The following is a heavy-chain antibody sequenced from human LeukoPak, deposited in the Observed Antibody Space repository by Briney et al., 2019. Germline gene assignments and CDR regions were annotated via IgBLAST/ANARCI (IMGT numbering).Heavy chain of an antibody. Sequence: GGSLRLSCAASGFTFSSYWMHWVRQAPGKGLVWVSRINSDGSSTSYADSVKGRFTISRDNAKNTLYLQMNSLRAEDTAVYCCALYYDFWSGYDYWGQGTLVTVSS. CDR3: ALYYDFWSGYDY. D-gene: IGHD3-3*01. J-gene: IGHJ4*02. CDR1: GFTFSSYW. CDR2: INSDGSST. V-gene: IGHV3-74*01.